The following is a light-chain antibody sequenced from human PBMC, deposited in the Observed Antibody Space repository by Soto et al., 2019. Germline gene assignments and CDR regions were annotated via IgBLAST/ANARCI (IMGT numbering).Light chain of an antibody. Sequence: DIQVTESPSTLSVSVGDSVRINCRASQNTRSWLAWYQQKPGKAPSPLIYDASSLKSGVPARFSGSGSGTEFTLTISSLQPDDFATYYCQQYNTYSTFGQGTRLEIK. CDR3: QQYNTYST. V-gene: IGKV1-5*01. CDR1: QNTRSW. CDR2: DAS. J-gene: IGKJ5*01.